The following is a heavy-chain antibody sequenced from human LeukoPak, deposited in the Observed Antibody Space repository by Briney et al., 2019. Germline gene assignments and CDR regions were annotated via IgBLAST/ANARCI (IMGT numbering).Heavy chain of an antibody. CDR3: ARDGPVYDSSGYPLDY. CDR2: ISAYNGNT. V-gene: IGHV1-18*01. CDR1: GYTFTNYG. Sequence: GASVKVSCKASGYTFTNYGISWVRQAPGQGLEWMGWISAYNGNTNYAQKLQGRVTMTTDTSTSTAYMELRSLRSDDTAVYYCARDGPVYDSSGYPLDYWGQGTLVTVSS. J-gene: IGHJ4*02. D-gene: IGHD3-22*01.